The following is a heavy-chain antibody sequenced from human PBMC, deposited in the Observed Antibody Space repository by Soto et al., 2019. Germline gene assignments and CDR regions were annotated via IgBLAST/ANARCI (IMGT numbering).Heavy chain of an antibody. V-gene: IGHV3-23*01. D-gene: IGHD2-15*01. CDR2: ISGGGGAT. CDR3: AKGPVVGYFFGLDV. CDR1: GFTFSSYA. Sequence: GGSLRLSCAASGFTFSSYAMSWVRQAPGKGLEWVSAISGGGGATYYADSVKGRFTISRDNSKNTLYLQMNSLRAEDTAVYYCAKGPVVGYFFGLDVWGQGTTVTVSS. J-gene: IGHJ6*02.